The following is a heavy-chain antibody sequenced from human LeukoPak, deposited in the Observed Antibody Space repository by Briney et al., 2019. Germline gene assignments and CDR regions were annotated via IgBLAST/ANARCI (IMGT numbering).Heavy chain of an antibody. D-gene: IGHD5-18*01. J-gene: IGHJ6*02. Sequence: SETLSLTCTVSGGSISSGDYYWSWIRQHPGKGLEWVAYIYYSGSTYYNPSLKSRVAISVDTSKNLFSLKLSSVTAADTAVYYCARDRGYSSSYYYGMDVWGQGTTVTVSS. V-gene: IGHV4-31*03. CDR2: IYYSGST. CDR3: ARDRGYSSSYYYGMDV. CDR1: GGSISSGDYY.